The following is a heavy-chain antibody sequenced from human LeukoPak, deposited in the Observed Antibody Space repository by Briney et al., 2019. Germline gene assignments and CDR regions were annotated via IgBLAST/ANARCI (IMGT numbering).Heavy chain of an antibody. V-gene: IGHV3-30*02. CDR2: VGYNERNT. CDR3: AKPAPGDPPTYFDS. CDR1: GFTFSSYG. D-gene: IGHD1-26*01. J-gene: IGHJ4*02. Sequence: GGSLRLSCAASGFTFSSYGMYWVRQAPGKGLEWVAYVGYNERNTNFGDSVKGRFTISRDNSKNTLFLQMNSLRPEDTAVYYCAKPAPGDPPTYFDSWGQGALVTVSS.